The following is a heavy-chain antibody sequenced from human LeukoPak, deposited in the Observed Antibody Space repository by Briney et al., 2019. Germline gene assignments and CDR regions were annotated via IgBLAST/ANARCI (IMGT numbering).Heavy chain of an antibody. CDR2: ISGSGGST. Sequence: GGSLRLSCAASGFTFSSYAMSWVRQAPGKGLNWVSGISGSGGSTYYADSVKGRFTISRDNSKNTLYLQMNSLRAEDTAVYYCAKDHATGYCSGGSCYSGKEAFDIWGQGTMVTVSS. D-gene: IGHD2-15*01. J-gene: IGHJ3*02. CDR1: GFTFSSYA. V-gene: IGHV3-23*01. CDR3: AKDHATGYCSGGSCYSGKEAFDI.